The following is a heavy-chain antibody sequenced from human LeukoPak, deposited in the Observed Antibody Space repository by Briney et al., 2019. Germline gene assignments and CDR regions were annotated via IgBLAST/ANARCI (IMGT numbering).Heavy chain of an antibody. CDR1: GYTFTGYY. J-gene: IGHJ3*02. Sequence: GASVKVSCKASGYTFTGYYMHWVRQAPGQGLEWMGGIIPIFGTANYAQKFQGRVTITADESTSTAYTELSSLRSEDTAVYYCARAHSTNDAFDIWGQGTMVTVSS. CDR3: ARAHSTNDAFDI. CDR2: IIPIFGTA. V-gene: IGHV1-69*13.